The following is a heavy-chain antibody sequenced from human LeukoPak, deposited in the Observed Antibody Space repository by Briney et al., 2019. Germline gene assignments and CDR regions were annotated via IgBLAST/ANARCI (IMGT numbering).Heavy chain of an antibody. CDR2: INPSGGST. D-gene: IGHD1-1*01. Sequence: ASVKVSCKASGHTFTSYYMHWVRQAPGQGLEWMGIINPSGGSTSYAQKFQGRVTMTRDTSTSTVYMELSSLRSEDTAVYYCARDGRLSTHRPHSPGMDVWGQGTTVTVSS. CDR3: ARDGRLSTHRPHSPGMDV. V-gene: IGHV1-46*01. CDR1: GHTFTSYY. J-gene: IGHJ6*02.